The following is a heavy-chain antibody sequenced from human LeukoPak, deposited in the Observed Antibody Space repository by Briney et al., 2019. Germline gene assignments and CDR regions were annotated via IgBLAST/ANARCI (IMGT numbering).Heavy chain of an antibody. V-gene: IGHV3-23*01. CDR2: ISGSDEST. CDR3: AKGSSGINIILVN. J-gene: IGHJ4*02. Sequence: GGSLRLSCVASGLTLGSYAMSWVRPAPGEGLEWVLAISGSDESTYYADSVKGRFTISRDKPKHSLYLQLNSLRAGDTSIFYCAKGSSGINIILVNWGQGTLVTVSP. D-gene: IGHD3-10*01. CDR1: GLTLGSYA.